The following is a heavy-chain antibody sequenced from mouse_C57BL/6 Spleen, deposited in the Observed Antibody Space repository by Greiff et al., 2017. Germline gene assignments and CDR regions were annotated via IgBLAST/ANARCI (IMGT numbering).Heavy chain of an antibody. Sequence: QVQLQQSGAELVRPGSSVKLSCKASGYTFTSYWMDWVKQRPGQGLEWIGNIYPSDSETHYNQKFKDKATLTVDKSSSTAYMQLSSLTSEDSAVYYCARGEYLLMDYWGQGTSVTVSS. CDR3: ARGEYLLMDY. V-gene: IGHV1-61*01. J-gene: IGHJ4*01. D-gene: IGHD5-2*01. CDR2: IYPSDSET. CDR1: GYTFTSYW.